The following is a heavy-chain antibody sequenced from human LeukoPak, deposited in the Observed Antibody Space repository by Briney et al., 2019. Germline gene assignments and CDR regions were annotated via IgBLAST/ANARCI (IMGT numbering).Heavy chain of an antibody. CDR1: GYSISSGYY. Sequence: PSETLSLTCTVSGYSISSGYYWGWIRQTPEKGLEWIGYMSYSGRTDYGPSLKSRVTMSVDTSKNQFSLKMSYVTAADTGVYYCARGYCRDDICQVFPYWGQGTLVTVSS. CDR2: MSYSGRT. D-gene: IGHD2-21*02. CDR3: ARGYCRDDICQVFPY. J-gene: IGHJ4*02. V-gene: IGHV4-38-2*02.